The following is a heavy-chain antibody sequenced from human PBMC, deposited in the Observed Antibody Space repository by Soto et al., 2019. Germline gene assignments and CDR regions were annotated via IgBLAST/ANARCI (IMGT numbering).Heavy chain of an antibody. J-gene: IGHJ5*02. CDR1: GFTFSSYA. CDR2: ISSSSSYI. CDR3: ARDHFLEDNWNDRGGWFDP. Sequence: EVQLLESGGGLVQPGGSLRLSCAASGFTFSSYAMSWVRQAPGKGLEWVSSISSSSSYIYYADSVKGRFTISRDNAKNSLYLQMNSLRAEDTAVYYCARDHFLEDNWNDRGGWFDPWGQGTLVTVSS. V-gene: IGHV3-21*01. D-gene: IGHD1-1*01.